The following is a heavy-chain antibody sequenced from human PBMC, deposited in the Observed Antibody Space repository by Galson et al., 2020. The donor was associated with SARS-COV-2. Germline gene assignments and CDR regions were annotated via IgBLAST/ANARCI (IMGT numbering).Heavy chain of an antibody. V-gene: IGHV3-30*01. D-gene: IGHD3-10*01. CDR3: ASAVLWFGSGYDY. Sequence: GGSLRLSCAASGFTFSSYAMHWVRQAPGKGLEWVAVISYDGSNKYYADSVKGRFTISRDNSKNTLYLQMNSLRAEDTAVYYCASAVLWFGSGYDYWGQGTLVTVSS. J-gene: IGHJ4*02. CDR2: ISYDGSNK. CDR1: GFTFSSYA.